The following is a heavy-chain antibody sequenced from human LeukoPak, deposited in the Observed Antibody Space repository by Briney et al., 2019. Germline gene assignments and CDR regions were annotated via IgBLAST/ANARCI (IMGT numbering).Heavy chain of an antibody. Sequence: GGSLRLSCAASGFTFSDYCMSWIRQAPGKGLEWVSYIRGSGTTVYYADSVKGRFTISRDNAKNSVYLQMNSLRAGDTAVYYCARDSLSGDDLDCWGQGTLVTVSS. CDR1: GFTFSDYC. D-gene: IGHD7-27*01. CDR3: ARDSLSGDDLDC. V-gene: IGHV3-11*04. CDR2: IRGSGTTV. J-gene: IGHJ4*02.